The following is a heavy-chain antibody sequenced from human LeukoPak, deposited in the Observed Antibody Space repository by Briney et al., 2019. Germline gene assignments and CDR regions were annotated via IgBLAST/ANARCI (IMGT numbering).Heavy chain of an antibody. J-gene: IGHJ4*02. CDR2: ISDSGANT. CDR3: AKSSEYNNYGIDY. V-gene: IGHV3-23*01. D-gene: IGHD4-11*01. Sequence: GGSLRLSCAASGFTFSHYAMSWVRQAPGKGLEWVSGISDSGANTYYADSVKGRFTISRDNSKSTLYLQMSSLRAEDTALYYCAKSSEYNNYGIDYWGQGTLVTVSS. CDR1: GFTFSHYA.